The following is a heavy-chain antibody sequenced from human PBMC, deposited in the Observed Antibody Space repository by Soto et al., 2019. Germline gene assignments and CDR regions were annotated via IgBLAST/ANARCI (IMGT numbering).Heavy chain of an antibody. CDR2: IYSDGSGT. CDR3: ARGNSHALDY. Sequence: GGSLRLSCAASGFTLSSYWMHWVRQTPGKGLVWVSYIYSDGSGTSYADSVKGRFTISRDNGKNTLYLQVNSLRVDDTAVYYCARGNSHALDYWGQGT. J-gene: IGHJ4*02. CDR1: GFTLSSYW. V-gene: IGHV3-74*01. D-gene: IGHD1-1*01.